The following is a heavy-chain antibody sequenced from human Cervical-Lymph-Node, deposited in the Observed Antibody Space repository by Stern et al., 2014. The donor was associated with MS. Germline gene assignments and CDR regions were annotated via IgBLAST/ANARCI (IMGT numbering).Heavy chain of an antibody. J-gene: IGHJ4*02. CDR1: GFTVSRDY. D-gene: IGHD1-1*01. Sequence: EVQLVESGGGVIPPGGSLRLSCTASGFTVSRDYMTWVRQAPGQGLEWVSLITNVGSSFDTDSVKGRFTISRDDSKNTVYLHMTSLRAEDTAMYYCARDTSSPERSDWWGQGTLVTVSS. CDR3: ARDTSSPERSDW. CDR2: ITNVGSS. V-gene: IGHV3-53*01.